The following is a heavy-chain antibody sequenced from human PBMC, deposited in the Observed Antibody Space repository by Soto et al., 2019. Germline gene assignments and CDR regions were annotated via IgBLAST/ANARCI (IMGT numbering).Heavy chain of an antibody. CDR3: VRVRYSSASEPL. CDR2: VNGDGSIT. Sequence: EVQLVESGGGLVQPGGSLRLSCVASGFTFSSYYMHWVRQVPGKGLEWVSHVNGDGSITVYADSVRGRFTISRDNAKNTVYMQMNSLTVEDTAVYYWVRVRYSSASEPLWGQGTLVTVSS. J-gene: IGHJ4*02. V-gene: IGHV3-74*01. CDR1: GFTFSSYY. D-gene: IGHD2-21*01.